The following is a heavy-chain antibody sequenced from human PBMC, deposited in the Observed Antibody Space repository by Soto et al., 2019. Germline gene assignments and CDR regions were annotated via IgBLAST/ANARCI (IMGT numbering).Heavy chain of an antibody. CDR3: AKDHSREGPPQSCSGGSCPHSLGMHV. D-gene: IGHD2-15*01. J-gene: IGHJ6*02. CDR2: ISGSGGST. V-gene: IGHV3-23*01. Sequence: GGSLILSCAASGFTFSSYAMSCVRQAPGKGREWVSAISGSGGSTYYADSVKGRFTISRDNSKNTLYLQMNSLRAEDTAVYYCAKDHSREGPPQSCSGGSCPHSLGMHVWGQGTTVTVSS. CDR1: GFTFSSYA.